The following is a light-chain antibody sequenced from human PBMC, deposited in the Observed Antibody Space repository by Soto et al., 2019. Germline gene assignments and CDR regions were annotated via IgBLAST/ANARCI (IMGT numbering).Light chain of an antibody. V-gene: IGLV2-14*01. CDR3: HSYTSTSSWV. Sequence: QSALSQPASVAGSPGQSITISCTGTRSDVGSYNYVSWYQQHPGKAPKLMIYEVTNRPSGVSNRLSDYKSGNTASLTISGLQAEYEADYYCHSYTSTSSWVFGGGTKLTVL. CDR2: EVT. J-gene: IGLJ3*02. CDR1: RSDVGSYNY.